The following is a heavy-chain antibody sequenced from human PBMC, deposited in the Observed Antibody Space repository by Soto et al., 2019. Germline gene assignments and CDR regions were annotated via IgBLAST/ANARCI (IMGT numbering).Heavy chain of an antibody. CDR2: IIPIFGTA. D-gene: IGHD6-19*01. J-gene: IGHJ6*02. Sequence: QVQLVQSGAEVKKPGSSVKVSCKASGGTFSSYAISWVRQAPGQGLEWMGGIIPIFGTANYAQKFQGRVTITADESTSTAYMELSRLRSDDTAVYYCARDGIAVAGTYHYYYGMDVWGQGTTVTVSS. CDR3: ARDGIAVAGTYHYYYGMDV. CDR1: GGTFSSYA. V-gene: IGHV1-69*01.